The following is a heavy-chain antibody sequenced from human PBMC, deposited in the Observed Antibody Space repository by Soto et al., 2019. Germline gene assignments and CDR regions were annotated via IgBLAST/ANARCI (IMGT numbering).Heavy chain of an antibody. J-gene: IGHJ3*02. CDR2: MNPNTGNT. CDR3: ARDLDCGGDCYSDAFDI. Sequence: QVQLVQSGAEVKKPGASVKVSCSASGYTFISNDINWVRQAPGQGLEWMGWMNPNTGNTGYAQQLQGRVTMTRSTCINTAYMELRSLRSEDTAVYYCARDLDCGGDCYSDAFDIWGQGTGVTVSS. V-gene: IGHV1-8*01. CDR1: GYTFISND. D-gene: IGHD2-21*01.